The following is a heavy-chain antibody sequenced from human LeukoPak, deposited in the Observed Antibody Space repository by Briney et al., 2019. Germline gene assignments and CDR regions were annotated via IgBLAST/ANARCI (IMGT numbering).Heavy chain of an antibody. V-gene: IGHV1-18*01. CDR1: GYTFTSYG. CDR2: ISTYNGNT. Sequence: ASVKVSCKASGYTFTSYGISWVRQAPGQGLEWTGWISTYNGNTNYAQKLQGRVTMTTDTSTSTAYMELRSLRSDDTAVYYCARDTPKVGVPRYYYYGMDVWGQGTTVTVSS. J-gene: IGHJ6*02. CDR3: ARDTPKVGVPRYYYYGMDV. D-gene: IGHD3-16*01.